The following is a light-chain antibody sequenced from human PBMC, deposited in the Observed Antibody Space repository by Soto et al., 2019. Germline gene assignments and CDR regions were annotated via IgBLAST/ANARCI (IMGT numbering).Light chain of an antibody. CDR2: VAS. Sequence: EIVLTQSPGTLSLSPGERGTLSCRASQSVSSTYLAWYQQKPGQAPRLLIYVASSRATGIPDRFSGSGSGTDFTLTISRLEPEDFAVYYCQQYGSSLITFGQGTRLEMK. CDR1: QSVSSTY. CDR3: QQYGSSLIT. J-gene: IGKJ5*01. V-gene: IGKV3-20*01.